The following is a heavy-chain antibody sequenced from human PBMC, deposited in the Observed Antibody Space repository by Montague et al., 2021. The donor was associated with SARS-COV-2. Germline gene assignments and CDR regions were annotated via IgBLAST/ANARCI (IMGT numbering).Heavy chain of an antibody. V-gene: IGHV2-70*01. CDR2: IDWDDDK. CDR1: GFSLSTSGMC. J-gene: IGHJ4*02. D-gene: IGHD3-9*01. CDR3: ARTLHDILTGYYSYDY. Sequence: PALVTPTQTLTLTRTFSGFSLSTSGMCVSWIRQPPGKALEWLAPIDWDDDKYYSTSLKTRLTISKDTSKNQVVLTMTNMDPVDTATYYCARTLHDILTGYYSYDYWGQGTLVTVSS.